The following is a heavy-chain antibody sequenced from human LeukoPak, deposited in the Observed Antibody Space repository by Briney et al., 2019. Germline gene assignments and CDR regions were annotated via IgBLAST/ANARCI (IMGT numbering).Heavy chain of an antibody. Sequence: GGSLRLSCAASGFTFSSYGMHWVRQAPGKGLEWVAFIRYDGSNKYYADSVKGRFTTSRDNSKNTLYLQMNSLRAEDTAVYYCAKDSALWFGVPDLQYFDYWGQGTLVTVSS. D-gene: IGHD3-10*01. J-gene: IGHJ4*02. CDR1: GFTFSSYG. CDR2: IRYDGSNK. V-gene: IGHV3-30*02. CDR3: AKDSALWFGVPDLQYFDY.